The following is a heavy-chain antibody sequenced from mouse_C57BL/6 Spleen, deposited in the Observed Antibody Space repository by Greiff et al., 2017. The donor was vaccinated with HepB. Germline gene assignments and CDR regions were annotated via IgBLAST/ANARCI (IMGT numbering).Heavy chain of an antibody. Sequence: EVKLMESGGDLVKPGGSLKLSCAASGFTFSSYGMSWVRQTPDKRLEWVATISSGGSYTYYPDSVKGRFTISRDNAKNTLYRQMSSLKSEDTAMYYCARQGYFITTVVAYWWYFDVWGTGTTVTVSS. CDR3: ARQGYFITTVVAYWWYFDV. V-gene: IGHV5-6*01. J-gene: IGHJ1*03. CDR2: ISSGGSYT. CDR1: GFTFSSYG. D-gene: IGHD1-1*01.